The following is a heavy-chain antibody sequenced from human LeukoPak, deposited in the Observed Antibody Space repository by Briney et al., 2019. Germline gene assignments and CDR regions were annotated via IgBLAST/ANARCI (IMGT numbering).Heavy chain of an antibody. CDR2: TNHSGST. D-gene: IGHD2-2*01. Sequence: SETLSLTCAVYGGSFSGYYWSWIRQPPGKGLEWIGETNHSGSTNYNPSLKSRVTISVDTSKNQFSLKLSSVTAADTAVYYCATSIHCSSTSCYLCYFDYWGQGTLVTVSS. CDR3: ATSIHCSSTSCYLCYFDY. J-gene: IGHJ4*02. V-gene: IGHV4-34*01. CDR1: GGSFSGYY.